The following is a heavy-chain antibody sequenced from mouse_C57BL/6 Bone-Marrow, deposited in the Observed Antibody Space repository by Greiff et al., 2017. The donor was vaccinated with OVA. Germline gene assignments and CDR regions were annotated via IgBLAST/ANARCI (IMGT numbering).Heavy chain of an antibody. CDR3: ARLGGNYEY. D-gene: IGHD2-1*01. CDR1: GYTFTSYW. Sequence: QVQLQQPGAELVRPGSSVKLSCKASGYTFTSYWMHWVKQRPIQGLEWIGNIDPSDSETHYNQKFKDKATLTVDKSSSTAYMQLSSLTSEDAAVYYCARLGGNYEYWGQGTTLTVSS. V-gene: IGHV1-52*01. J-gene: IGHJ2*01. CDR2: IDPSDSET.